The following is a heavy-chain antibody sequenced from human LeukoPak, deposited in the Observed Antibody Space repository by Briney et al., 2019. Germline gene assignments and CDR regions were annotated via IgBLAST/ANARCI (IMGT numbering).Heavy chain of an antibody. Sequence: GGSLRLSCAASGFTFSSYEMNWVRQAPGKGLEWVSYISSSGSTIQYADSVKGRFTISRDNAKDSLYLQMNSLRAEDTAVYFCAGEVRGVNDFDYWGQGTLVTVSS. D-gene: IGHD3-10*01. CDR2: ISSSGSTI. CDR3: AGEVRGVNDFDY. CDR1: GFTFSSYE. J-gene: IGHJ4*02. V-gene: IGHV3-48*03.